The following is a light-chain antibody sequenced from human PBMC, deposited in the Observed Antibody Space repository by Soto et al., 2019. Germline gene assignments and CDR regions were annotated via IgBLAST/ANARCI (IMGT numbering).Light chain of an antibody. CDR3: QQFGSSPFA. CDR1: QSVSSTY. V-gene: IGKV3-20*01. CDR2: GAS. Sequence: EIVLTQSPGTLSLSPGERATLSCRASQSVSSTYLDWYQQKPGQAPRLLIHGASSRATGIPDRFSGSGSGRDFTLTISGLEPDDFAVYYCQQFGSSPFAFGQGTKLEIK. J-gene: IGKJ2*01.